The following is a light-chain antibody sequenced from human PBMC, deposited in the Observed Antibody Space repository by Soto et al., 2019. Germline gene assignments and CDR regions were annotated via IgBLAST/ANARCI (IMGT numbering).Light chain of an antibody. CDR3: SSTACTSNSDLVV. V-gene: IGLV2-14*01. J-gene: IGLJ2*01. Sequence: QSALTQPASVSGSPGQSITISCTGITSDLGNYNFVSWYEVHPGKAPKLVIYEVNKRPSGVSDRFSGSKSGNTASLTISGLQPEDEAYYYCSSTACTSNSDLVVFGGGTQLTVL. CDR2: EVN. CDR1: TSDLGNYNF.